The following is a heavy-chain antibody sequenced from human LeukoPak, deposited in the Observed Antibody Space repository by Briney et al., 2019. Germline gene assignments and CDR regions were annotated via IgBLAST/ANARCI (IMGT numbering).Heavy chain of an antibody. Sequence: ASVKVSCKASGYTFTSYDINWVRQATGQGLEWMGWMNPNSGNTGYAQKFQGRVTMTRNTSISTAYMELSSLRSEDTAVYYCARASYEYYYDYYGMDVWGQGTTVTVSS. CDR3: ARASYEYYYDYYGMDV. J-gene: IGHJ6*02. CDR2: MNPNSGNT. D-gene: IGHD2-8*01. V-gene: IGHV1-8*01. CDR1: GYTFTSYD.